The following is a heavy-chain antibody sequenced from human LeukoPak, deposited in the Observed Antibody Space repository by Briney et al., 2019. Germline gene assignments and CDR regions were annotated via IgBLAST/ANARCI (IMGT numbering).Heavy chain of an antibody. CDR1: GGSISSYY. CDR2: LYYSGST. CDR3: ARDSSSSGYYYYYMDV. J-gene: IGHJ6*03. V-gene: IGHV4-59*01. D-gene: IGHD6-6*01. Sequence: PSETLSLTCTVSGGSISSYYWSWIRQPPGKGLEWTGDLYYSGSTNYNTSLKTRVTVSVDPSKNQFSLKLSSVTAADTAVYYCARDSSSSGYYYYYMDVWGKGTTVTVSS.